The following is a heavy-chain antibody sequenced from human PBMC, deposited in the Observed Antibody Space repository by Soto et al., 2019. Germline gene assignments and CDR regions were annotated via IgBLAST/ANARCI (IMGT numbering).Heavy chain of an antibody. CDR3: AREVSRGRRGLFSRLVVDAFDI. V-gene: IGHV4-4*07. Sequence: QVQLQESGPGLVKPSETLSLTCTVSGGSISSYYWSWIRQPAGQGLEWIGRIYTSGSTNYNPSLKSRVTMSVATSKNQFSLKLSSVTAADTAVYYCAREVSRGRRGLFSRLVVDAFDIWGQGTMVTVSS. CDR2: IYTSGST. CDR1: GGSISSYY. J-gene: IGHJ3*02. D-gene: IGHD2-15*01.